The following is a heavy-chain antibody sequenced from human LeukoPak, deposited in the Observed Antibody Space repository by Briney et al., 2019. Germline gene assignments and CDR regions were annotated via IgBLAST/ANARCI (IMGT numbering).Heavy chain of an antibody. CDR2: IYHSGSP. CDR3: ARAILYRYFVWSPGGGYFDP. CDR1: GGYISSGGYS. Sequence: SETLSLTCAVSGGYISSGGYSWSWIRPPPGKGLEWIGYIYHSGSPYYNPPLKTRVTISVDRSKHQFSLKLSSVTAAQRAVYDCARAILYRYFVWSPGGGYFDPWGRGTLVTVSS. V-gene: IGHV4-30-2*01. J-gene: IGHJ2*01. D-gene: IGHD3-9*01.